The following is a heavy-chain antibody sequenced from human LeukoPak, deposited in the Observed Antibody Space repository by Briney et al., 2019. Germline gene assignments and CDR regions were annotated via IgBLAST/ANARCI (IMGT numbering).Heavy chain of an antibody. D-gene: IGHD3-10*01. J-gene: IGHJ5*02. V-gene: IGHV1-46*01. CDR2: INPSGGST. CDR1: GYTFTSYY. CDR3: AKDLLRDHWFGES. Sequence: ASVKVSCKASGYTFTSYYMHWVRQAPGQGLEWMGIINPSGGSTSYAQKFQGRVTMTRDMSTSTVYMELSSLRSEDTAVYYCAKDLLRDHWFGESWGQGTLVTVSS.